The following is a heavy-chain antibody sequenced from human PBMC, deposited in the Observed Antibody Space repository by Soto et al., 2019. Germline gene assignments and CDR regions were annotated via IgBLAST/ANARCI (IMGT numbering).Heavy chain of an antibody. Sequence: SETLSLTCTVSGGSISSSSYYWGWIRQPPGKGLEWIGSIYYSGSTYYNPSLKSRVTISVDTSKNQFSLKLSSVTAADTAVYYCALGSGYDSIGIAVAGSLDYWGQGTLVTVSS. CDR3: ALGSGYDSIGIAVAGSLDY. J-gene: IGHJ4*02. D-gene: IGHD6-19*01. V-gene: IGHV4-39*01. CDR2: IYYSGST. CDR1: GGSISSSSYY.